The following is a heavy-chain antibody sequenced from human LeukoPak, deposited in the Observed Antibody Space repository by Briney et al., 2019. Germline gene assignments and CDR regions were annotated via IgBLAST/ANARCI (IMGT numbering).Heavy chain of an antibody. CDR2: ISSSGSYI. D-gene: IGHD5-12*01. V-gene: IGHV3-11*01. J-gene: IGHJ3*01. Sequence: GGSLRHSCAASGFTFIDYYVSWIRQAPGKGLEWISCISSSGSYISYADSVKGRFTICTDNAKKSLHLQMNSLRAEDTAIYYCVRDRMGYSNIRKDAF. CDR1: GFTFIDYY. CDR3: VRDRMGYSNIRKDAF.